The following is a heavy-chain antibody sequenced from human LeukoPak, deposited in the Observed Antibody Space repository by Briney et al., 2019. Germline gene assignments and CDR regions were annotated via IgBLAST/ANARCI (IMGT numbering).Heavy chain of an antibody. CDR2: ISGSGGST. J-gene: IGHJ4*02. D-gene: IGHD5-18*01. CDR1: GFTFDDYA. CDR3: AKGISDTAMAHFDY. Sequence: PGRSLRLSCAASGFTFDDYAMHWVRQAPGKGLEWVSAISGSGGSTYYADSVKGRFTISRDNSKYTLYLQMNSLRAEDTAIYYCAKGISDTAMAHFDYWGQGTLVTVSS. V-gene: IGHV3-23*01.